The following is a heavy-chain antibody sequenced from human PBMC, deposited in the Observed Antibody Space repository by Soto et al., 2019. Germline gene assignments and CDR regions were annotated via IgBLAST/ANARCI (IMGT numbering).Heavy chain of an antibody. CDR1: GFTFSDYY. CDR3: ARRLSGHFDS. J-gene: IGHJ4*02. V-gene: IGHV3-11*05. D-gene: IGHD1-1*01. Sequence: QVQLVESGGGLAKTGGSLRLSCRASGFTFSDYYMSWIREVPGKGLEWISYISGSSSHINSADSLKGRFTISRDNPHNSLFLQMDSLRVEDTAIYYCARRLSGHFDSWSQGTVVTVSS. CDR2: ISGSSSHI.